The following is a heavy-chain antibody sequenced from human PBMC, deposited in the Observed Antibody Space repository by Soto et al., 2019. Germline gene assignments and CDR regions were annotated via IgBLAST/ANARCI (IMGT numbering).Heavy chain of an antibody. J-gene: IGHJ4*02. CDR2: FDPEDGET. D-gene: IGHD6-6*01. CDR3: ATAGGSSSSPYWFDY. Sequence: ASVKVSCKVSGYTLTELSMHWLRQAPGKGLEWMGGFDPEDGETIYAQKFQGRVTMTEDTSTDTAYMELSSLRSEDTAVYYCATAGGSSSSPYWFDYRGQGTLVTVSS. V-gene: IGHV1-24*01. CDR1: GYTLTELS.